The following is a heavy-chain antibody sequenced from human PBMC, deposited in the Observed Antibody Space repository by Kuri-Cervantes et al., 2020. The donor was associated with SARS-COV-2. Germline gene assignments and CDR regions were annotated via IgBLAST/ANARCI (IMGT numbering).Heavy chain of an antibody. CDR1: GFTFSNYW. CDR3: ARDRAAAATYAFDV. V-gene: IGHV3-74*03. D-gene: IGHD6-13*01. J-gene: IGHJ3*01. CDR2: ISLDGSRT. Sequence: GESLKISCAASGFTFSNYWMHWVRQAPGKGLVWVSHISLDGSRTSYADSVKGLFTISRDNANNTMYLQLNSLRAEDTAVYYCARDRAAAATYAFDVSGQGTMVTVSS.